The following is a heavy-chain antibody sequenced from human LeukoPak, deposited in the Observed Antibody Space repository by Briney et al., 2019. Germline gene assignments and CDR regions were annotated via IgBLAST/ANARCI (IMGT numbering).Heavy chain of an antibody. Sequence: SETLSLTCTVSGGSISSGSYYWSWIRPPAGKVLEWIGRIYTSGSTNYNPSLMSRVTISVDTSKNQFSLKLSSVTAADTAVYYCARAVAGYNWFDPWGQGTLVTVSS. V-gene: IGHV4-61*02. CDR3: ARAVAGYNWFDP. D-gene: IGHD6-19*01. J-gene: IGHJ5*02. CDR2: IYTSGST. CDR1: GGSISSGSYY.